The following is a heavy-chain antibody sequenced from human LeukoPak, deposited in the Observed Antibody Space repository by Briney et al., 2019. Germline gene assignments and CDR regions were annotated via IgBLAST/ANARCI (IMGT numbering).Heavy chain of an antibody. J-gene: IGHJ5*02. V-gene: IGHV3-20*04. D-gene: IGHD1-14*01. CDR3: ARAVQAVRIDP. CDR1: GFTFGYYG. Sequence: GEPLTLSCAASGFTFGYYGMTWVRQAPGKGLEWVSGINWYGGNTGYADSVKGRFTISRDNAKNSLYLQMNRLRDEDTALYYCARAVQAVRIDPWGQGTLVTVSS. CDR2: INWYGGNT.